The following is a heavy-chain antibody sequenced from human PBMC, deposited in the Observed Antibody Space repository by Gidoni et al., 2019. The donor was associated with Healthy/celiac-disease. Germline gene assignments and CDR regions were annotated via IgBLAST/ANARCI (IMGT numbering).Heavy chain of an antibody. CDR1: GFTFSSYD. CDR2: ISSSGSTI. D-gene: IGHD3-16*01. Sequence: EVQLVESGGGLGQPGGSLSRSCEASGFTFSSYDMNWVHQAPGKGLEGVSYISSSGSTIYYADAVKGRFTISRDNAKNSLYLQMNSLRAEDTAVYYCARAGLNWDYYYGMDVWGQGTTVTVSS. CDR3: ARAGLNWDYYYGMDV. V-gene: IGHV3-48*03. J-gene: IGHJ6*02.